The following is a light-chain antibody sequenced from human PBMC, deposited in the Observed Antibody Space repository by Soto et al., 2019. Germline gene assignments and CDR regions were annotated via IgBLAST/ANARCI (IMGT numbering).Light chain of an antibody. CDR1: QNILSN. Sequence: EIVMTQSPGTLSVSPGERATLSCRASQNILSNLAWYQQRPGQAPRLLISSASHRATGIPARFSGSGSGTEFTLTISSLQSEDFAVYYCQQFHNWPRTFGQGTQVEI. CDR2: SAS. V-gene: IGKV3-15*01. J-gene: IGKJ1*01. CDR3: QQFHNWPRT.